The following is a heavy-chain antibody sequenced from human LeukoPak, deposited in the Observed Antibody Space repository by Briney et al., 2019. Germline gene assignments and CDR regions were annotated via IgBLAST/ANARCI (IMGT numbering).Heavy chain of an antibody. CDR1: GASISSYY. J-gene: IGHJ4*02. CDR3: ARGSEQWLTYFDY. V-gene: IGHV4-59*01. D-gene: IGHD6-19*01. CDR2: MYYSGST. Sequence: SETLSLTCTVSGASISSYYWSWIRQPPGKGLEWVGFMYYSGSTYYNPSLKSRVTISVDTSKDQFSLKLSSVTAADTAVYYCARGSEQWLTYFDYWGLGTQVTVSS.